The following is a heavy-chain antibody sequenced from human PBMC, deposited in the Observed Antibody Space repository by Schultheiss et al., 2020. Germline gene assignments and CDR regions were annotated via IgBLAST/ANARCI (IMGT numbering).Heavy chain of an antibody. D-gene: IGHD3-22*01. J-gene: IGHJ6*02. CDR2: IYYSGST. V-gene: IGHV4-59*12. Sequence: SETLSLTCTVSGASFSSYYWSWIRQPPGKGLEWIGYIYYSGSTYYNPSLKSRVTISVDTSKNQFSLKLSSVTAADTAVYYCAREDYDSSGYQGPARYGMDVWGQGTTVTVSS. CDR1: GASFSSYY. CDR3: AREDYDSSGYQGPARYGMDV.